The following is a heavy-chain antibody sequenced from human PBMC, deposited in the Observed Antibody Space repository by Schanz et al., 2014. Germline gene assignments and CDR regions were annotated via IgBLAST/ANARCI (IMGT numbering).Heavy chain of an antibody. CDR1: GFTFSTTW. CDR2: IYSGVST. J-gene: IGHJ4*02. V-gene: IGHV3-66*01. Sequence: EVQLVESGGGLVQPGGSLRLSCSASGFTFSTTWMNWVRQAPGKGLEWVSIIYSGVSTYYADSVKGRFTISRDNSKNTVNLQMNSLRAEDTAVYYCARDRLECGAECYSVEVFEIWGQGTLVIVSS. CDR3: ARDRLECGAECYSVEVFEI. D-gene: IGHD2-21*01.